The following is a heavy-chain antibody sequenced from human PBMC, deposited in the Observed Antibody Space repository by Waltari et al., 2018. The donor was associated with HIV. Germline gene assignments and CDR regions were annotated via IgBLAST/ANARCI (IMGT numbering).Heavy chain of an antibody. CDR3: ASLRVGATGGSFDY. CDR1: GGSFSGYY. J-gene: IGHJ4*02. D-gene: IGHD1-26*01. V-gene: IGHV4-34*01. Sequence: QVQLQQWGAGLLKPSEPLSLTGAVYGGSFSGYYWSWIRQPPGKGLEWIGQINDSGSTNYNPSLKGRVTMSEDTSKNQFSLEVRSVTAADTAIYYCASLRVGATGGSFDYWGQGTLVTVSS. CDR2: INDSGST.